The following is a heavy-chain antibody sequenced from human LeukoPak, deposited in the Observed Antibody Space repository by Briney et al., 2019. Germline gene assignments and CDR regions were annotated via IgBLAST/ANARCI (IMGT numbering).Heavy chain of an antibody. Sequence: GGSLRLSCAASGFTFSSYAMSWVRQAPGKGLEWVSFISPSGDRTSNADSVEGRFTISRDNTRNTLYLQMNSLRDEDTGVYYCAIMHGYYDGSGFWVQWGQRTLVTLSS. D-gene: IGHD3-22*01. CDR1: GFTFSSYA. V-gene: IGHV3-23*01. J-gene: IGHJ4*02. CDR2: ISPSGDRT. CDR3: AIMHGYYDGSGFWVQ.